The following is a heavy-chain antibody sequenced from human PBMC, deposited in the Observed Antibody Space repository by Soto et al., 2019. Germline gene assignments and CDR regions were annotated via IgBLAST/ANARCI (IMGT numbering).Heavy chain of an antibody. CDR1: GFTFSSYA. CDR3: ARDPGYDYVWGSYRSGYYFDY. V-gene: IGHV3-53*01. J-gene: IGHJ4*02. Sequence: GGSLRLSCAASGFTFSSYAMHWVRQAPGRGLEWVSVIYSGGTTYYADSVRGRFTISRDTSKNTVYLQMNNLRAEDTAFYHCARDPGYDYVWGSYRSGYYFDYWGQGALVTVSS. D-gene: IGHD3-16*02. CDR2: IYSGGTT.